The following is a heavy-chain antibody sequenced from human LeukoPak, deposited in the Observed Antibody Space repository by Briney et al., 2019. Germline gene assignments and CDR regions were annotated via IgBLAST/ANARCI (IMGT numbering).Heavy chain of an antibody. CDR1: GGTFSSYA. CDR3: AQSYCSSTSCYWDDYYYGMDV. J-gene: IGHJ6*02. D-gene: IGHD2-2*01. Sequence: SVKVSCKASGGTFSSYAISWVRQAPGQGLEWMGGIIPIFGTANYAQKFQGRVTITADESTSTAYMELSSLRSEDTAVYYCAQSYCSSTSCYWDDYYYGMDVWGQGTTVTVSS. CDR2: IIPIFGTA. V-gene: IGHV1-69*13.